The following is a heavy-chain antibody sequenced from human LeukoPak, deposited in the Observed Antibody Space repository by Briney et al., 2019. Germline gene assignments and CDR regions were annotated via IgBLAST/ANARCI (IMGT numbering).Heavy chain of an antibody. CDR3: VRVPPRTTNYAY. V-gene: IGHV1-8*01. CDR2: MNPNSSNT. D-gene: IGHD1-14*01. J-gene: IGHJ4*02. CDR1: GYTFTSYG. Sequence: ASVNVSCKASGYTFTSYGINWVRQATGQGLEWMGWMNPNSSNTGYAQKFQGRVTMTRNIAIGTAYMELSSLTSEDTAIYYCVRVPPRTTNYAYWGQGTLVTVSS.